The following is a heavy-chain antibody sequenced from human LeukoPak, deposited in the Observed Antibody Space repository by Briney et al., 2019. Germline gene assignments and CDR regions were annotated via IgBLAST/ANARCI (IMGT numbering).Heavy chain of an antibody. CDR3: ASDRVAAAGPYYYYGMDV. J-gene: IGHJ6*02. V-gene: IGHV4-30-4*01. D-gene: IGHD6-13*01. Sequence: SETLSLTCTVSGGSFSSGDYYWSWIRQPPGKGLEWIGYMYYSGSTYYNPSLKSRVTISVDTSKNQFSLKLSSVTAADTAVYYCASDRVAAAGPYYYYGMDVWGQRTTVTVSS. CDR1: GGSFSSGDYY. CDR2: MYYSGST.